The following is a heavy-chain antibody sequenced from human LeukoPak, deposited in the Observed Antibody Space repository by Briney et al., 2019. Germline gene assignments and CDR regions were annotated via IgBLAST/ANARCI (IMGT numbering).Heavy chain of an antibody. D-gene: IGHD3-10*01. J-gene: IGHJ6*03. CDR3: ARVSQGSGSYYYYYYMDV. CDR1: GFTFSSYS. CDR2: ISSSSSYI. V-gene: IGHV3-21*01. Sequence: PGGSLRLSCAASGFTFSSYSMNWIRQAPGKGLEWVSSISSSSSYIYYADSVKGRFTISRDNAKNPLYLQMNSLGAEDTALYYCARVSQGSGSYYYYYYMDVWGKGTTVTVSS.